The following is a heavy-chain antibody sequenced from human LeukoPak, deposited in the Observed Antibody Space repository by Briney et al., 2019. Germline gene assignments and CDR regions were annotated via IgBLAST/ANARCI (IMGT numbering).Heavy chain of an antibody. Sequence: VASVKVSRKASGYTFTTYDINWVRQATGQGLEWMGWMNPNSANTGYAQKFQGRVTITRNTSISTAYMELNSLRSDDTAVYYCARARLVRGPVTPLYYFDYWGQGVLVTVSS. V-gene: IGHV1-8*01. J-gene: IGHJ4*02. D-gene: IGHD2-8*02. CDR2: MNPNSANT. CDR3: ARARLVRGPVTPLYYFDY. CDR1: GYTFTTYD.